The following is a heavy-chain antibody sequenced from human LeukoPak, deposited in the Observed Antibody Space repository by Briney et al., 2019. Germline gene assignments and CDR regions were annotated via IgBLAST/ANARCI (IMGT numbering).Heavy chain of an antibody. J-gene: IGHJ2*01. CDR2: IKQDGSEK. Sequence: GGSLRLSCAASGFTFSSHWMSWVRQAPGKGLEWVANIKQDGSEKYYVDSVKGRFTTSRDNAKNSLYLEMNSLRAEDTAVYYCARSRQLVGWYFDLWGRGTLVTVSS. V-gene: IGHV3-7*01. CDR3: ARSRQLVGWYFDL. D-gene: IGHD6-6*01. CDR1: GFTFSSHW.